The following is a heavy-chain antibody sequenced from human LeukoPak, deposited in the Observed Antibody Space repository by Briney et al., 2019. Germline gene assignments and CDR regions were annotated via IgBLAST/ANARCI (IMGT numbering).Heavy chain of an antibody. CDR3: ARESGGYGSGSYYYYYYMDV. Sequence: GSLRLSCAASGFTFSTYAISWIRQPPGKGLEWIGEINHSGSTNYNPSLKSRVTISVDTSKNQFSLKLSSVTAADTAVYYCARESGGYGSGSYYYYYYMDVWGKGTTVTVSS. V-gene: IGHV4-34*01. J-gene: IGHJ6*03. D-gene: IGHD3-10*01. CDR1: GFTFSTYA. CDR2: INHSGST.